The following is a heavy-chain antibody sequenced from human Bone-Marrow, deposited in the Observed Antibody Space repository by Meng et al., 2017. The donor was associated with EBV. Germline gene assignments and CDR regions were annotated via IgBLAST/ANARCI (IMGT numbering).Heavy chain of an antibody. CDR2: IRGSGGST. Sequence: LELGGALVQPGGSLELSCAASGVTFSSYAMSWVRQAPGKGLEWVSAIRGSGGSTYYADSVKGRFTISRDNSKNTLYLQMNSLRAEDTAVYYCAKPVGYSSGSGVNDYWGQGTLVTVSS. CDR1: GVTFSSYA. CDR3: AKPVGYSSGSGVNDY. J-gene: IGHJ4*02. V-gene: IGHV3-23*01. D-gene: IGHD6-19*01.